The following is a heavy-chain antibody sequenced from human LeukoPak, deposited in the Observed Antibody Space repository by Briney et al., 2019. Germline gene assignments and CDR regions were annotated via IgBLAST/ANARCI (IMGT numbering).Heavy chain of an antibody. J-gene: IGHJ6*03. D-gene: IGHD3-10*01. V-gene: IGHV3-11*01. Sequence: PGGSLRLSCAASGFTFSDYHMTWVRQAPGKGLEWLSNISPRGRTVFYSHSVEGRSTISRDNANNALYLQLNSVRADDTAVYYCASGGYNGHMDVWGEGTTVIVSS. CDR1: GFTFSDYH. CDR3: ASGGYNGHMDV. CDR2: ISPRGRTV.